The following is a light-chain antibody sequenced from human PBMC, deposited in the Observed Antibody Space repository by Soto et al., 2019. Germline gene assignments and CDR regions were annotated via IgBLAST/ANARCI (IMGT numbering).Light chain of an antibody. J-gene: IGKJ4*01. CDR3: QQYNNWLPLT. CDR1: QSVSSN. Sequence: EIVMTQSPATLSVSPGERATLSCRASQSVSSNLAWYQQKPGQAPRLLIYGASTRATGIPAWFSGSGSGTEFTLTISSLQSEDFAVYYCQQYNNWLPLTFGGGTKVEIK. V-gene: IGKV3-15*01. CDR2: GAS.